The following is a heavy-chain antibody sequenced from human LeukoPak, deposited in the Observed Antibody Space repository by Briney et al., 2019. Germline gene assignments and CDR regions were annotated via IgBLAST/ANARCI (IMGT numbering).Heavy chain of an antibody. D-gene: IGHD1-26*01. CDR1: GFTFSSSA. CDR2: IDKKDKGYAT. Sequence: EGSLKLSCTASGFTFSSSAIHWVRQSSGQGLEWVGQIDKKDKGYATATADAASEKGRFTISRDESINTAYLQMKSLKTEDTALYYCTRDSGTYNWFDPWGQGTLVTVSS. J-gene: IGHJ5*02. CDR3: TRDSGTYNWFDP. V-gene: IGHV3-73*01.